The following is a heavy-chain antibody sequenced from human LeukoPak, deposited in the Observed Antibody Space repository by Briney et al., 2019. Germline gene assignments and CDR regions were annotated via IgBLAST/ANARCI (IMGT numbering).Heavy chain of an antibody. V-gene: IGHV3-74*01. CDR3: ARVGTNYDFWSGYEDY. Sequence: QPGGSLRLSCEASGFTFSSNWMHWVRQAPGKGLVWVSRINRDATSTSYADSVEGRFTISRDNAKNTLYLQMNSLRAEDTAVYYCARVGTNYDFWSGYEDYWGQGTLVTVSS. CDR1: GFTFSSNW. CDR2: INRDATST. D-gene: IGHD3-3*01. J-gene: IGHJ4*02.